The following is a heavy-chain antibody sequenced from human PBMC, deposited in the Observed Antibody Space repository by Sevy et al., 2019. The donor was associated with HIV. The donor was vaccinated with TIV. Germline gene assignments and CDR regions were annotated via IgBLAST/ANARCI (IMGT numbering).Heavy chain of an antibody. Sequence: GGSLRLSCAASGFTFSSYAMSWVRQAPGKGLEWVSAISGSGGSTYYADSVKGRFTISRDNSTNTLYLQMNSLRAEDTAVYYCAKGNHIVVVTAGLFDYWGQGTLVTVSS. CDR1: GFTFSSYA. V-gene: IGHV3-23*01. CDR3: AKGNHIVVVTAGLFDY. J-gene: IGHJ4*02. D-gene: IGHD2-21*02. CDR2: ISGSGGST.